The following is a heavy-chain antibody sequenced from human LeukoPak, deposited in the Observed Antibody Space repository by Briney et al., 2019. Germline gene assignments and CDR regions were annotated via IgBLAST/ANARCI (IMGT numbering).Heavy chain of an antibody. J-gene: IGHJ4*02. CDR1: GGSFSGYY. V-gene: IGHV4-34*01. CDR2: INHSGST. CDR3: ASGLVLRLDY. Sequence: SETLSLTCAVYGGSFSGYYWSWIRQPPGKGLEWIGEINHSGSTNYNPSLKSRVTISVDTSKNQFSLKLSSVTAADTAVYYCASGLVLRLDYWGQGTLVTVSS.